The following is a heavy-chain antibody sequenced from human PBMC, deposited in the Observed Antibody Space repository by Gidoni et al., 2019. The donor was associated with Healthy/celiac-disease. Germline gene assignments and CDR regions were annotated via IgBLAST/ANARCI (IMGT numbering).Heavy chain of an antibody. Sequence: QVQLVESGGGVVQPGRSLRLSCAASGFTFSSYGMHWVRQAPGKGLEWVAVISYDGSNRYYADSVKGRFTISRDNSKNTLYLQMNSLRAEDTAVYYCAKVGVRGVIPYYYYMDVWGKGTTVTVSS. CDR3: AKVGVRGVIPYYYYMDV. CDR2: ISYDGSNR. D-gene: IGHD3-10*02. CDR1: GFTFSSYG. V-gene: IGHV3-30*18. J-gene: IGHJ6*03.